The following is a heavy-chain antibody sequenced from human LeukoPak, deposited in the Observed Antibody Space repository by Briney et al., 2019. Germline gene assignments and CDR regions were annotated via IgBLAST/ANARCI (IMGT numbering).Heavy chain of an antibody. V-gene: IGHV1-69*05. Sequence: GASVKVSCKASGGTFSSNAISWVRQAPGQGLEWMGRIIPIFGTANYAQKFQGRVTITTDESTSTAYMELSSLRSEDTAVYYCASASGYSYGPQGSYYFDYWGQGTLVTVSS. CDR1: GGTFSSNA. CDR3: ASASGYSYGPQGSYYFDY. D-gene: IGHD5-18*01. CDR2: IIPIFGTA. J-gene: IGHJ4*02.